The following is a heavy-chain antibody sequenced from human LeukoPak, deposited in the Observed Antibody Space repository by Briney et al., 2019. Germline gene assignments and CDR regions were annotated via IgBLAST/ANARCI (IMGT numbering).Heavy chain of an antibody. CDR2: VYYHGGT. Sequence: SETLSLTCTVSGGSVSSGSYYWSWIRQPPGRGLEWIGYVYYHGGTNYNPSLKSRVTISVDTSKNQFSLKLTSVTAADTAVYYCARRVGTRDWYFDLWGRGTLVTVSS. CDR1: GGSVSSGSYY. CDR3: ARRVGTRDWYFDL. V-gene: IGHV4-61*01. J-gene: IGHJ2*01. D-gene: IGHD1-14*01.